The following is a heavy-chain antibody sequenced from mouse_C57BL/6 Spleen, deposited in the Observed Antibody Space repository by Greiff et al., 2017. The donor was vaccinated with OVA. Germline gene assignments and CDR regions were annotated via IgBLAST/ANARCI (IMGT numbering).Heavy chain of an antibody. Sequence: QVQLKQSGAELARPGASVKLSCKASGYTFTSYGISWVKQRTGQGLEWIGEIYPRSGNTYYNEKFKGKATLTADKSSSTAYMELRSLTSEDSAVYFCARQDDPYAMDYWGQGTSVTVSS. D-gene: IGHD2-12*01. CDR3: ARQDDPYAMDY. V-gene: IGHV1-81*01. CDR1: GYTFTSYG. CDR2: IYPRSGNT. J-gene: IGHJ4*01.